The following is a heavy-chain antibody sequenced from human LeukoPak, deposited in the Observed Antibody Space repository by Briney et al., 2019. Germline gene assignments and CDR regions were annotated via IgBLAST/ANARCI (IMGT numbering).Heavy chain of an antibody. CDR3: AKEYSGNYYYFDY. D-gene: IGHD1-26*01. CDR2: MSGGGGST. Sequence: GGSLRLSCAASGFTFSSYGMSWVRQAPGMGLEWVSVMSGGGGSTYDADSVKGRFTISRDNSKNTLYLQMNSLRAEDTAVYYCAKEYSGNYYYFDYWGQGTLVTVSS. CDR1: GFTFSSYG. V-gene: IGHV3-23*01. J-gene: IGHJ4*02.